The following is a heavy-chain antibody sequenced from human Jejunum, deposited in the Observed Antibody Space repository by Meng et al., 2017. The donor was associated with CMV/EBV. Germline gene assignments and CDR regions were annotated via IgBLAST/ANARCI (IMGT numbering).Heavy chain of an antibody. D-gene: IGHD3-16*01. CDR2: IRNRDESYTI. J-gene: IGHJ5*02. V-gene: IGHV3-72*01. CDR1: LSFNDQN. CDR3: ARDLSRGISYETGS. Sequence: LSFNDQNMDWVRPAPGKGLEWVGRIRNRDESYTIDYAASVRGRFIISRDDSKNSLYLQMNNLETEDTAVYYCARDLSRGISYETGSWGQGTLVTVSS.